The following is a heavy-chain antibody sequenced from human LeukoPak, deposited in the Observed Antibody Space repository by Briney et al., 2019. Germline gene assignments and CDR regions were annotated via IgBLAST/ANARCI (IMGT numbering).Heavy chain of an antibody. J-gene: IGHJ4*02. CDR2: ISYDGSNK. D-gene: IGHD6-13*01. V-gene: IGHV3-30*18. CDR3: AKSRLYSSSWYVDY. Sequence: GGSLRLSCAASGFSNYTMHWVRQAPGKGLEWVAVISYDGSNKYYADSVKGRFTISRDNSKNTLYLQMNSLRAEDTAVYYCAKSRLYSSSWYVDYWGQGTLVTVSS. CDR1: GFSNYT.